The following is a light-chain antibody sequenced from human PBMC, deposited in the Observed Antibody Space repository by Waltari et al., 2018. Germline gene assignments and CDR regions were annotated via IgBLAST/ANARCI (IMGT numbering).Light chain of an antibody. J-gene: IGKJ1*01. CDR2: EAS. V-gene: IGKV1-9*01. CDR1: QGISTY. Sequence: IQLTQSPSYLSASVGDPIPNTCRASQGISTYLAWLQQKPGRAPKVLIFEASTLQSGVPSRFSGSGSGIDFTLTISSLQPEDVATYYCQQFHDYPWTFGQGTKVEIK. CDR3: QQFHDYPWT.